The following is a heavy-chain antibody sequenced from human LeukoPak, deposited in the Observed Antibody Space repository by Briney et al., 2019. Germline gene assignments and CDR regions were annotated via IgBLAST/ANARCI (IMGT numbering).Heavy chain of an antibody. V-gene: IGHV1-18*01. J-gene: IGHJ4*02. CDR3: ARGTASNDY. CDR2: ISTYNGHT. Sequence: ASVKVSCKASGYTFTNYSINWVRQAPGQGLEWMGWISTYNGHTNYAQNFHGRVTMTTDTSTTTAFMELRSLRSGDTAVYYCARGTASNDYWGQGTLVTVSS. CDR1: GYTFTNYS. D-gene: IGHD2-21*02.